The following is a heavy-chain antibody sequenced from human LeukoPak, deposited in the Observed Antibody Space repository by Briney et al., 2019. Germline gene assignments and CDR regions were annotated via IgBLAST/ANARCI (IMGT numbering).Heavy chain of an antibody. J-gene: IGHJ5*02. V-gene: IGHV3-23*01. CDR1: GFTFSSYA. Sequence: GGSLRLSCAASGFTFSSYAMSWVRQAPGKGLEWVSAINDRGRTTYHADSVKGRFTISRDNSKNTLYLQMNSLRAEDTAVYYCAKDAPFWSGIEGWFDPWGQGTLVTVSS. D-gene: IGHD3-3*01. CDR3: AKDAPFWSGIEGWFDP. CDR2: INDRGRTT.